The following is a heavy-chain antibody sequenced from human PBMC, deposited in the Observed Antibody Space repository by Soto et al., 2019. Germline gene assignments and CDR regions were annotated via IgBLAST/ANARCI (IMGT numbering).Heavy chain of an antibody. Sequence: QPGGSLRLSCAASGFTFNSYWMSWVRQAPGKGLEWVANIKQDGSEKYYVDSVKGRFTISRDNAKNSLYLQMNSLRAEDTAVYYCLVLRGGQSGYYHGMDVWGQGTTVTVSS. V-gene: IGHV3-7*01. CDR2: IKQDGSEK. J-gene: IGHJ6*02. CDR1: GFTFNSYW. CDR3: LVLRGGQSGYYHGMDV. D-gene: IGHD2-8*01.